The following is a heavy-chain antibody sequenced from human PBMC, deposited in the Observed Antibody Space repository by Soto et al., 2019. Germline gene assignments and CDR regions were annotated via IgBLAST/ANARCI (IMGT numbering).Heavy chain of an antibody. D-gene: IGHD5-12*01. J-gene: IGHJ4*02. CDR1: GFSFDTYA. Sequence: EAQLLESGGGLVQPGGSLRLSCAASGFSFDTYAKSWVRQAPEKGLEWVSSISGSGGNTYYADSVKGRFTISRDNSKNILYLQMTSLRAEDTALYYCAKLGMTTINRDYWGQGTQVTVSS. V-gene: IGHV3-23*01. CDR2: ISGSGGNT. CDR3: AKLGMTTINRDY.